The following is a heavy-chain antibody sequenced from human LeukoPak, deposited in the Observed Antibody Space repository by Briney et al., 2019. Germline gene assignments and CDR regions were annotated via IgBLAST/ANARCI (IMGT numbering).Heavy chain of an antibody. V-gene: IGHV3-33*01. D-gene: IGHD3-9*01. CDR2: IWYDGSNK. Sequence: GGSLRLSCAASGFTFSRYGTHWVRQAPGKGLEWVAVIWYDGSNKYYADSVKGRFTISRDNSKNMLYLQMNSLSAEDTAVYYCVRAYDILTGPEYWGQGTLVTVSS. CDR3: VRAYDILTGPEY. CDR1: GFTFSRYG. J-gene: IGHJ4*02.